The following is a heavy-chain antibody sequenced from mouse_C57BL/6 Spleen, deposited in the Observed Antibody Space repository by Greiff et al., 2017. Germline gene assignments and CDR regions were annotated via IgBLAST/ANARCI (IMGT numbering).Heavy chain of an antibody. D-gene: IGHD3-2*02. J-gene: IGHJ4*01. CDR2: IDPSDSYT. CDR1: GYTFTSYW. CDR3: ARRQLRLPYYAMDY. Sequence: QVQLQQPGAELVKPGASVKLSCKASGYTFTSYWMQWVKQRPGQGLEWIGEIDPSDSYTNYNQKFKGKATVTVDTSSSTAYMQLSSLTSEDSAVYYCARRQLRLPYYAMDYWGQGTSVTVSS. V-gene: IGHV1-50*01.